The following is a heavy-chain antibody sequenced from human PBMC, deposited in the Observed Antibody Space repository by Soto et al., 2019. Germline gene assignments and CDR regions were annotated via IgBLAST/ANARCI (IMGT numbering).Heavy chain of an antibody. CDR2: MNPNSGNI. Sequence: QVQLVQSGAEVKKPGASVKVSCKASGYTFTSYDINWVREATGQGLEWMGWMNPNSGNIAYAQKFQGRVTMTRNTTIRTDYMELSSMRSEDTAVYYCAREITDYGMDVWGQGNTVTVSS. CDR1: GYTFTSYD. CDR3: AREITDYGMDV. D-gene: IGHD1-20*01. V-gene: IGHV1-8*01. J-gene: IGHJ6*02.